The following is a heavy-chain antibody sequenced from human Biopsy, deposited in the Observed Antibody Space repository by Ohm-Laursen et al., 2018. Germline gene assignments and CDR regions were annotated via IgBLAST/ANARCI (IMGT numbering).Heavy chain of an antibody. CDR2: VYYTGGT. CDR1: GDSISSYY. Sequence: GTLSLTCTVSGDSISSYYWSWIRQPPGKGLEWIGYVYYTGGTDYNPSLQSRVTISVDTSKNHFSLRLRSVTPADTAIYYCARDRGYYSDRTVPGYFDLWGRGTLVTVSS. V-gene: IGHV4-59*01. J-gene: IGHJ2*01. D-gene: IGHD3-22*01. CDR3: ARDRGYYSDRTVPGYFDL.